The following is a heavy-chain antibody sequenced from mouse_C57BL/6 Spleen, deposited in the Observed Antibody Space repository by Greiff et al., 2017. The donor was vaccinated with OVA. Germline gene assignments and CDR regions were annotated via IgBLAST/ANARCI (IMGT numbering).Heavy chain of an antibody. CDR3: ARRDGNTWFAY. J-gene: IGHJ3*01. D-gene: IGHD2-1*01. Sequence: LQQPGAELVKPGASVKLSCKASGYTFTSYWMQWVKQRPGQGLEWIGEIDPSDSYTNYNQKFKGKATLTVDTSSSTAYMQLSSLTSEDSAVYYCARRDGNTWFAYWGQGTLVTVSA. CDR2: IDPSDSYT. V-gene: IGHV1-50*01. CDR1: GYTFTSYW.